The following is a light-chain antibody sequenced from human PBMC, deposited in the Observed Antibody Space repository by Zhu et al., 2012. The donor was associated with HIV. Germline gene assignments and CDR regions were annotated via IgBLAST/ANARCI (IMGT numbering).Light chain of an antibody. CDR3: QHLTLYPT. Sequence: DTQLTQSPSTLSASVGDRVSITCRANQSVASWLAWYQQKPGKAPKLLIYKASNLETGVPSRFSGSGSGTEFTLTISSLQPEDFATYFCQHLTLYPTFGGGSKVEIK. V-gene: IGKV1-5*03. CDR1: QSVASW. J-gene: IGKJ4*01. CDR2: KAS.